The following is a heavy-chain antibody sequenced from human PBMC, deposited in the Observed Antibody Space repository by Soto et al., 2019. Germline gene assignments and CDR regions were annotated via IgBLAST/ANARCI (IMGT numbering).Heavy chain of an antibody. D-gene: IGHD5-18*01. Sequence: SVKVSFKASGGTFISYAISWVRQAPGQGLEWMGGIIPIFGTANYAQKFQGRVTITADKSTSTAYMELSSLRSEDTAVYYCARRLQLWANYYYYGMDVWGQGTTVTVSS. CDR2: IIPIFGTA. CDR3: ARRLQLWANYYYYGMDV. CDR1: GGTFISYA. J-gene: IGHJ6*02. V-gene: IGHV1-69*06.